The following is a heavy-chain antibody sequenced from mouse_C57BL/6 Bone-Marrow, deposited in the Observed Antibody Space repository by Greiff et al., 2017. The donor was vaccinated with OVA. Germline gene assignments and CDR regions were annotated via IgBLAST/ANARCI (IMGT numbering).Heavy chain of an antibody. CDR2: IYPGDGDT. CDR3: ARRRIYYYGSSQYYYAMDY. Sequence: VKVVESGPELVKPGASVKISCKASGYAFSSSWMNWVKQRPGKGLEWIGRIYPGDGDTNYNGKFKGKATLTADKSSSTAYMQLSSLTSEDSAVYFCARRRIYYYGSSQYYYAMDYWGQGTSVTVSS. CDR1: GYAFSSSW. V-gene: IGHV1-82*01. D-gene: IGHD1-1*01. J-gene: IGHJ4*01.